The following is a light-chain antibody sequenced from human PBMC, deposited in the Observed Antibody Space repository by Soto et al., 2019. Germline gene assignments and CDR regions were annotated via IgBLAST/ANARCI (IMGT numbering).Light chain of an antibody. CDR2: GAS. V-gene: IGKV3D-7*01. J-gene: IGKJ5*01. CDR3: KQDYNLPVT. CDR1: QSVSSSY. Sequence: PGERVTLSCRASQSVSSSYLTWYQQKPGQAPRLLIYGASTRATGIPARFSGSGSGTDFTLTISSLQPEDFAVYYCKQDYNLPVTFGQGRRLAIK.